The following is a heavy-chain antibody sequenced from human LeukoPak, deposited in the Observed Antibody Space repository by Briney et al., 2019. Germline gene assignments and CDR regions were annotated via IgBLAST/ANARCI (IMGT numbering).Heavy chain of an antibody. Sequence: ASVKVSCKASGYTFTSYGISWVRQAPGQGLEWMGWINPNSGGTNYAQKFQGRVTMTRDTSISTAYMELSRLRSDDTAVYYCAIWGHIVVVTATDDAFDIWGQGTMVTVSS. CDR1: GYTFTSYG. V-gene: IGHV1-2*02. CDR3: AIWGHIVVVTATDDAFDI. D-gene: IGHD2-21*02. J-gene: IGHJ3*02. CDR2: INPNSGGT.